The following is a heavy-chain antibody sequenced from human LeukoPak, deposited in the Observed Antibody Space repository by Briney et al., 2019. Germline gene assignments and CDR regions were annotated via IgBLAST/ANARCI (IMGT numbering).Heavy chain of an antibody. CDR3: ARGFGAGNYYYGWFDP. CDR1: GGSISSYY. V-gene: IGHV4-4*09. J-gene: IGHJ5*02. Sequence: SETLSLTCTVSGGSISSYYWSWIRQPPGKGLEWIGYIYHSGSTDYNPSLNSRVSISRDMSKNQLSLMLSSVTAADTAVYYCARGFGAGNYYYGWFDPWGQGTLVSVSS. CDR2: IYHSGST. D-gene: IGHD3-22*01.